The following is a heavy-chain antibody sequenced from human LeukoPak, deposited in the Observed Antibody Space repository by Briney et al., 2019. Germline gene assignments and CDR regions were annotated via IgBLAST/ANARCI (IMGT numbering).Heavy chain of an antibody. CDR2: ISYDGSNK. D-gene: IGHD4/OR15-4a*01. CDR1: GFTFSSYG. CDR3: ASPVYGGYYYGMDV. J-gene: IGHJ6*02. Sequence: PGRSLGLSCAASGFTFSSYGMHWVRQAPGKGLEWVAVISYDGSNKYYADSVKGRFTISRDNSKNTLYLQMNSLRAEDTAVYYCASPVYGGYYYGMDVWGQGTTVTVSS. V-gene: IGHV3-30*03.